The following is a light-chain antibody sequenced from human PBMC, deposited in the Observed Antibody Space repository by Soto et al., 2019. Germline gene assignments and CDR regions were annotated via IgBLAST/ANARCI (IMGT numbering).Light chain of an antibody. CDR1: QNISPW. Sequence: DIQMTQSPSTLSASVGDRVTITCRASQNISPWLAWYQQKPGKAPKLLIYRTSSLESGVPSRFSGSESGTEFTLTISSLQPDDFATYYCQQYNGYSRVTFGGGTKVESK. V-gene: IGKV1-5*03. J-gene: IGKJ4*01. CDR3: QQYNGYSRVT. CDR2: RTS.